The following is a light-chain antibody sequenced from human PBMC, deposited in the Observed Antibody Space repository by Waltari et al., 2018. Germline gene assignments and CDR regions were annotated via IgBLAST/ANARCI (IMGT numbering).Light chain of an antibody. CDR3: QLWESSSDHPL. CDR2: DDY. Sequence: SNVLTQPPSVSVAPGQPATISCGGTKVGRNSVHWYQQKSGQAPILILHDDYDRPSGIPERFSGSSSGNTATLTISRVEDGDEADYYCQLWESSSDHPLFGGGTRLTVL. J-gene: IGLJ3*02. CDR1: KVGRNS. V-gene: IGLV3-21*02.